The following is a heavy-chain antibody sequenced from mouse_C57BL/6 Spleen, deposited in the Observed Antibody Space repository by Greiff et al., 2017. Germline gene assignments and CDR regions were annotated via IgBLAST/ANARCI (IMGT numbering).Heavy chain of an antibody. CDR1: GYSITSGYY. D-gene: IGHD2-5*01. CDR3: ARGVYYSTSYYFDY. CDR2: ISYDGSN. V-gene: IGHV3-6*01. Sequence: VQLKESGPGLVKPSQSLSLTCSVTGYSITSGYYWNWIRQFPGNKLEWMGYISYDGSNNYNPSLKNRISITRDTSKNQFFLKLNSVTTEDTATYYCARGVYYSTSYYFDYWGQGTTLTVSS. J-gene: IGHJ2*01.